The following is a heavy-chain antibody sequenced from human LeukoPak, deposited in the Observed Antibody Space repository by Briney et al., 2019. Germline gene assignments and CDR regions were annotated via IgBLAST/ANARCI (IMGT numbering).Heavy chain of an antibody. D-gene: IGHD3-22*01. CDR1: GFTFSNAW. CDR3: TTDITLIVVVSTDY. Sequence: GSLRLSCAASGFTFSNAWMNWVRQAPGKGLEWVGRIKSKTDGGTTGYAAPVRGRFTISRDDSKNTLYLQMNSLKTEDTAVYYCTTDITLIVVVSTDYWGQGTLVTVSS. J-gene: IGHJ4*02. V-gene: IGHV3-15*07. CDR2: IKSKTDGGTT.